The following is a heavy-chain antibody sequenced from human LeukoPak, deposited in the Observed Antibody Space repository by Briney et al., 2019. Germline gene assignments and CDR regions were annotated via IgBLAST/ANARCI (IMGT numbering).Heavy chain of an antibody. J-gene: IGHJ6*03. Sequence: PGGSLRPSCAASGFTFSSYWMSWVRQAPGKGLEWVANIKQDGSEKYYVDSVKGRFTISRDNAKNSLYLQMNSLRAEDTAVYYCATNAGETNNYYYYMDVWGKGTTVTVSS. D-gene: IGHD3-10*01. CDR1: GFTFSSYW. CDR3: ATNAGETNNYYYYMDV. CDR2: IKQDGSEK. V-gene: IGHV3-7*01.